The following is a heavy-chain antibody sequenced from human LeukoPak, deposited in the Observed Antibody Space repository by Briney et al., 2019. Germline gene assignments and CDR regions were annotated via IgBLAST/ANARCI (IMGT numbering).Heavy chain of an antibody. J-gene: IGHJ4*02. CDR2: ISNDGSNK. CDR1: GFSFSSDA. CDR3: AKDLGGSGIGDY. V-gene: IGHV3-30*18. D-gene: IGHD3-10*01. Sequence: GGSLRLSCTASGFSFSSDAMHWVRQAPGTGLEWVAVISNDGSNKYYGDSVKGRFTISRDNSKNTLYLQMNSLRAEDTAVYYCAKDLGGSGIGDYWGQGTLVTVSS.